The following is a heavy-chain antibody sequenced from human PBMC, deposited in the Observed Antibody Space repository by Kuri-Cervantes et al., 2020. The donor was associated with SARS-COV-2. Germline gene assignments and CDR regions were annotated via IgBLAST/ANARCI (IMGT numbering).Heavy chain of an antibody. Sequence: SETLSLTCTVSGGSISSYFWSWIRQPPGKGLEYIGYIYYSGSTNYNPSLKSRVTISVDTSKKQFSLKLSSVTAADTAVYYCARSKADRKGGGWFDPWGQGTLVTVSS. CDR3: ARSKADRKGGGWFDP. D-gene: IGHD3-16*01. CDR2: IYYSGST. J-gene: IGHJ5*02. V-gene: IGHV4-59*08. CDR1: GGSISSYF.